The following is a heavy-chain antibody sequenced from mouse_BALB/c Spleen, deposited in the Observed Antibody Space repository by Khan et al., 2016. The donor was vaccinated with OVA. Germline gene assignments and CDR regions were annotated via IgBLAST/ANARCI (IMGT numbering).Heavy chain of an antibody. J-gene: IGHJ4*01. CDR3: ARNCIGTTDDAMDY. CDR1: GFSLTSYG. V-gene: IGHV2-2*02. Sequence: QVQLKESGPGLVQPSQSLSITCTVSGFSLTSYGVHWVRQSPGKGLEWLGVIWSGGSTDYNAAFISRLSISKDNSKSKVFFKMNSLQANDTAIYYWARNCIGTTDDAMDYWGQGTSVTVSS. CDR2: IWSGGST. D-gene: IGHD2-14*01.